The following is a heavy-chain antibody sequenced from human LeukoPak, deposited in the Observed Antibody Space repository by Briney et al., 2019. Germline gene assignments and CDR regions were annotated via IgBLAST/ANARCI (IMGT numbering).Heavy chain of an antibody. J-gene: IGHJ2*01. V-gene: IGHV4-39*01. Sequence: MASETLSLTCTVSGGSVSSNNYYWTWLRQPPGRGLQWIGTVFYSGTTYYNPSLKSRATTSVDTSKNEFSLKLSSVTVAGMDVYYCASLGRSTRDYSWHFDLWGRGTLVPVSS. CDR2: VFYSGTT. CDR1: GGSVSSNNYY. D-gene: IGHD4-17*01. CDR3: ASLGRSTRDYSWHFDL.